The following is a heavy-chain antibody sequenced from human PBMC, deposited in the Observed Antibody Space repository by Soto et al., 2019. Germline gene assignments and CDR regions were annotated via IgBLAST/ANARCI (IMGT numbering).Heavy chain of an antibody. V-gene: IGHV4-34*01. Sequence: SETLSLTCAVYGGSFSGYYWSWIRQPPGKGLEWIGEINHSGSTNYNPSLKSRVTISVDTSKNQFSLKLSSVTAADTAVYYCASTIAAAGQSNWFDPWGQGTLVTVSS. J-gene: IGHJ5*02. CDR3: ASTIAAAGQSNWFDP. CDR2: INHSGST. D-gene: IGHD6-13*01. CDR1: GGSFSGYY.